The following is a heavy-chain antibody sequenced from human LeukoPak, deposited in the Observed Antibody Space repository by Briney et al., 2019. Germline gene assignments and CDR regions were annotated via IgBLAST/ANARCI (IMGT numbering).Heavy chain of an antibody. J-gene: IGHJ4*02. D-gene: IGHD6-19*01. CDR3: TTDRTSGSYYFDY. Sequence: GGSLRLSCAASGFTFSNAWMSWVRQAPGKGLEWVGRIKSKTDGGTTDYAAPAKGRFTISRDDSKNTLYLQMNSLKTEDTAVYYCTTDRTSGSYYFDYWGQGTLVTVSS. V-gene: IGHV3-15*01. CDR1: GFTFSNAW. CDR2: IKSKTDGGTT.